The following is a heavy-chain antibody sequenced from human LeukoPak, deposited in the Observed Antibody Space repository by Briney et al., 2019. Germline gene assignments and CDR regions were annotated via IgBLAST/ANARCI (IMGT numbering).Heavy chain of an antibody. V-gene: IGHV4-4*07. D-gene: IGHD3-22*01. J-gene: IGHJ4*02. CDR2: IYTSGST. Sequence: PSETLSLTCTVSGGSISSYYWSWIRQPAGKGLEWIGRIYTSGSTNYNPSLKSRVTMSVDTSKNQFSLKLSSVTAADTAVYYCARESSWYDSSGYYWGSLDYWGQGTLATVSS. CDR3: ARESSWYDSSGYYWGSLDY. CDR1: GGSISSYY.